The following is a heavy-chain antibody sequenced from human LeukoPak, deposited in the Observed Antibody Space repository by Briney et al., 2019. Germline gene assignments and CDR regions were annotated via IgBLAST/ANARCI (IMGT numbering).Heavy chain of an antibody. J-gene: IGHJ4*02. CDR3: ARGGYCSGGSCFAFDY. Sequence: SETLSLTCTVSGGSISSYYWSWIRQPPGKGLEWIGYIYYSGSTNYNPSLKSRVTVSVDTSKNQFSLKLSSVTAADTAVYYCARGGYCSGGSCFAFDYWGQGTLVTVSS. CDR1: GGSISSYY. D-gene: IGHD2-15*01. CDR2: IYYSGST. V-gene: IGHV4-59*01.